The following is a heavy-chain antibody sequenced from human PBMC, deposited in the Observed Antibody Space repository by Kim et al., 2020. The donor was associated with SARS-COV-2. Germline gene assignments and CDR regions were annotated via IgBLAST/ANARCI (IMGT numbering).Heavy chain of an antibody. CDR2: IYYSGST. Sequence: SETLSLTCTVSGGSISSYYWSWIRQPPGKGLEWIGYIYYSGSTNYNPSLKSRVTISVDTSKNQFSLKLSSVTAADTAVYYCARDTWHNWNDSGMDVWGQGTTVTVSS. CDR3: ARDTWHNWNDSGMDV. V-gene: IGHV4-59*01. CDR1: GGSISSYY. J-gene: IGHJ6*02. D-gene: IGHD1-1*01.